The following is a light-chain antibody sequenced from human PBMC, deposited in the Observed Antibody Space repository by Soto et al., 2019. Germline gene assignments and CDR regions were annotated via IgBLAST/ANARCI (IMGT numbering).Light chain of an antibody. Sequence: DSVLTQSPGALSLSPGERATLSCRASQSITSDFLAWYQQKPGQAPRLLVYGASSRAPGIPGRFSGSGSGTDFTLSISRLEPEDFAVYYCQHYDRYPPTFGGGTKVEIK. CDR1: QSITSDF. J-gene: IGKJ4*01. CDR3: QHYDRYPPT. CDR2: GAS. V-gene: IGKV3-20*01.